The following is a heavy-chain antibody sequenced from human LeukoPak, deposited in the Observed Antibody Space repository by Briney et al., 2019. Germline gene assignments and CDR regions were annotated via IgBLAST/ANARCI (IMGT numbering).Heavy chain of an antibody. CDR2: ISGAGGTT. V-gene: IGHV3-23*01. J-gene: IGHJ3*02. Sequence: GGSLRLSCAASGFTISSYAMKWLRQAPGKGLEWVSAISGAGGTTLYADSVKGRFTISRDNSKNTLYLQMTSLRVEDTAVYYCARDPNGDYIGAFEIWGQGTMVTVSS. CDR1: GFTISSYA. D-gene: IGHD4-17*01. CDR3: ARDPNGDYIGAFEI.